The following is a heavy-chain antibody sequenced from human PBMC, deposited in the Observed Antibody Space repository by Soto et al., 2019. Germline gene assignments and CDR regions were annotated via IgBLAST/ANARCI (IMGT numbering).Heavy chain of an antibody. D-gene: IGHD6-13*01. J-gene: IGHJ6*02. Sequence: GESLKISCKGSGYSFTSYWIGWGRQMPWKGLESMGIIYPGDSDTRYSPSFQGQVTISADKSISTAYLQWSSLKASVTAMYYCARTAAAGKYYYGMDVWDQGTTVTVSS. CDR1: GYSFTSYW. CDR2: IYPGDSDT. V-gene: IGHV5-51*01. CDR3: ARTAAAGKYYYGMDV.